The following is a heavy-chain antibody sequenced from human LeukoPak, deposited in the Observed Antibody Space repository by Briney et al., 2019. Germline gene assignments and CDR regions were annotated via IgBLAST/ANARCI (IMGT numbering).Heavy chain of an antibody. V-gene: IGHV4-39*07. J-gene: IGHJ4*02. D-gene: IGHD3-16*01. CDR2: IYYSGST. Sequence: ASETLSLTCTVSGGSISSSSYYWGWIRQPPGKGLEWIGSIYYSGSTYYNPSLKSRVTISVDTSKNQFSLKLSSVTAADTAVYYCARKPLARGPFDYWGQGTLVTVSS. CDR1: GGSISSSSYY. CDR3: ARKPLARGPFDY.